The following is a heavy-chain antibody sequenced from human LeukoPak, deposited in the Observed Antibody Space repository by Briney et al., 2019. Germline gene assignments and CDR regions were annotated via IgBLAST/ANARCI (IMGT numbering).Heavy chain of an antibody. CDR2: IVVGSGNT. CDR1: GFTFTSSA. J-gene: IGHJ4*02. Sequence: GTSVKVSCKASGFTFTSSAVQWVRQARGQRLEWIGWIVVGSGNTNYAQKFQERVTITRDMSTSTAYMELCSLRSEDTAVYYCATTPHYDFWSPDYWGQGTLVTVSS. D-gene: IGHD3-3*01. V-gene: IGHV1-58*01. CDR3: ATTPHYDFWSPDY.